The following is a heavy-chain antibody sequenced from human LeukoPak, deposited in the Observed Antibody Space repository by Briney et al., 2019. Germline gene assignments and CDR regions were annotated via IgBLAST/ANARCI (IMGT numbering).Heavy chain of an antibody. J-gene: IGHJ4*02. CDR1: GFLFKNDP. Sequence: SGGSLRLSCAASGFLFKNDPMNWVRQAPGKGLEWIAHIRSDSETIVYADSVKGRFTVSSDNAKASLSLQMNNLRAEDTAVYYCARDHDWVFDYWGQGTLVTVSS. D-gene: IGHD3-9*01. CDR3: ARDHDWVFDY. V-gene: IGHV3-48*01. CDR2: IRSDSETI.